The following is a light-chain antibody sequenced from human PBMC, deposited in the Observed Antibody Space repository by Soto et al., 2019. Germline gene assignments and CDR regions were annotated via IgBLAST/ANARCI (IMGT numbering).Light chain of an antibody. CDR1: QFVSSRS. V-gene: IGKV3-20*01. J-gene: IGKJ5*01. CDR2: RAS. Sequence: EIVLTQSPGTLSLSPGQSDTLLCRARQFVSSRSLAWYQQKLAQTPRLLIYRASIRATGIPGRFSASRSRTDFTLTITQQDPEDFAVYFCQQYANSPITFGQGTRLDIK. CDR3: QQYANSPIT.